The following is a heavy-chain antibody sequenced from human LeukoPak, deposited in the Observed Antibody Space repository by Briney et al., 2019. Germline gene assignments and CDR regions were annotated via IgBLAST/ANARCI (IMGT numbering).Heavy chain of an antibody. V-gene: IGHV4-59*01. J-gene: IGHJ3*02. CDR3: ARDLVTVTKGFDI. D-gene: IGHD4-17*01. CDR1: GGSISNYY. CDR2: IYYSGST. Sequence: PSETLSLTCTVSGGSISNYYWSWIRQPPGKGLEWIGYIYYSGSTNYNPSLKSRVTISVDTSKNQFSLKLTSVTAADTAVYYCARDLVTVTKGFDIWGQGTMVTVSS.